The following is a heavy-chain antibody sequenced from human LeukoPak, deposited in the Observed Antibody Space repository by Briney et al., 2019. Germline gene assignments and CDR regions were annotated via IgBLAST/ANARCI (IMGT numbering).Heavy chain of an antibody. CDR1: GGSFSGYY. Sequence: SETLSLTCAVYGGSFSGYYWSWIRQPPGKGLEWIGEINHSGSTNYNPSLKSRVTISVDTSKNQFSLKLSSVTAADTAVYYCATLGYSYGTDYWGQGTLVTVSS. CDR2: INHSGST. D-gene: IGHD5-18*01. V-gene: IGHV4-34*01. CDR3: ATLGYSYGTDY. J-gene: IGHJ4*02.